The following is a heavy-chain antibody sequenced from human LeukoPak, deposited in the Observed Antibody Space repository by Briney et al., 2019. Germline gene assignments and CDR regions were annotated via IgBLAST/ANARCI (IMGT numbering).Heavy chain of an antibody. CDR3: AREYYYNYYGMDV. V-gene: IGHV3-48*02. Sequence: PGGSLRLSCAASGFTFDGYSMNWVRQAPGKALEWVSYISRTSGTIYYADSVKGRFTISRDNAKNSLYLQMNSLRDEGTAVYYCAREYYYNYYGMDVWGQGTTVTVSS. CDR2: ISRTSGTI. CDR1: GFTFDGYS. J-gene: IGHJ6*02.